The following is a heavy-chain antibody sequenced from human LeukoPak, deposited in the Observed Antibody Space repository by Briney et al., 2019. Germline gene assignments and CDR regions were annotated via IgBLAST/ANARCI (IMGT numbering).Heavy chain of an antibody. CDR2: IIPIFGTA. D-gene: IGHD1-26*01. V-gene: IGHV1-69*13. Sequence: ASVKVSFKASGGTFSIYAISWVRQAPGQGLEWMGGIIPIFGTANYAQKFQGRVTITADESTSTAYMELSSLRSEDTAVYYCARDADGSFDYWGQGTLVTVSS. J-gene: IGHJ4*02. CDR1: GGTFSIYA. CDR3: ARDADGSFDY.